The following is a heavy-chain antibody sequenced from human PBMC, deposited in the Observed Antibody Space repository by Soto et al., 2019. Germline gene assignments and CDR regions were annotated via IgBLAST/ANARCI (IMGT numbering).Heavy chain of an antibody. D-gene: IGHD2-2*01. Sequence: ASVKVSCKASGYTFTSYAMHWVRQAPGQRLEWMGWMNAGNGNTKYSQEFQGRFIITRDTSASTAYMELSSLRSEDTAVYYCARRCTSCYLASRGMDVWGQGTTVTVSS. J-gene: IGHJ6*02. CDR3: ARRCTSCYLASRGMDV. CDR1: GYTFTSYA. V-gene: IGHV1-3*01. CDR2: MNAGNGNT.